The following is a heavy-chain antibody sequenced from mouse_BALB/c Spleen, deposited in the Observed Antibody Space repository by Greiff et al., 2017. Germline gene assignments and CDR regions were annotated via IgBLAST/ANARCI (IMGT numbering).Heavy chain of an antibody. CDR2: ISSGGSYT. CDR3: TRDYYGISWYFDV. J-gene: IGHJ1*01. CDR1: GFTFSSYT. Sequence: EVKLMESGGGLVKPGGSLKLSCAASGFTFSSYTMSWVRQTPEKRLEWVATISSGGSYTYYPDSVKGRFTISRDNAKNTLYLQMSSLKSEDTAMYYCTRDYYGISWYFDVWGAGTTVTVSS. V-gene: IGHV5-6-4*01. D-gene: IGHD1-1*01.